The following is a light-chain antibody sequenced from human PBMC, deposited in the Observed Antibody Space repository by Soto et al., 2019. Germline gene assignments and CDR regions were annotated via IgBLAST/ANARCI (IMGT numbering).Light chain of an antibody. CDR3: QQYGSSSTWT. Sequence: EIVLTQSPGTLSLSPGERATLSCGASQSVTSGYLAWYQQKPGQAPRLLIYGASSRATGIPDRFSGSGSGTYFTLTISRLEPEDFAVYYCQQYGSSSTWTFGQGTKVEIK. J-gene: IGKJ1*01. CDR1: QSVTSGY. CDR2: GAS. V-gene: IGKV3-20*01.